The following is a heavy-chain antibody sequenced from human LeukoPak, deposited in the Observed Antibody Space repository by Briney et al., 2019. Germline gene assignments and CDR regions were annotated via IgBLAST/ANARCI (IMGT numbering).Heavy chain of an antibody. Sequence: GGSLRLSCAASGFTFDDYALHWVRQPPGKGLEWVSLISWDGGTTYYADSVKGRFTISRDNAKNSLYLQMNSLRAEDTAIYYCARDHTMTAFDFWGQGTLVTVSS. D-gene: IGHD3-3*01. J-gene: IGHJ4*02. CDR3: ARDHTMTAFDF. CDR1: GFTFDDYA. V-gene: IGHV3-43D*03. CDR2: ISWDGGTT.